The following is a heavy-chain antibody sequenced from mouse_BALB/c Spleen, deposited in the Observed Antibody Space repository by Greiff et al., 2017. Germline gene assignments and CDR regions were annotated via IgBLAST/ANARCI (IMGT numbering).Heavy chain of an antibody. V-gene: IGHV5-17*02. D-gene: IGHD2-14*01. Sequence: EVQVVESGGGLVQPGGSRKLSCAASGFTFSSFGMHWVRQAPEKGLEWVAYISSGSSTIYYPDTVKGRFTISRDNPKNTLFLQMTSLRSEDTAMYYCARSDYRYAWFAYWGQGTLVTVSA. CDR3: ARSDYRYAWFAY. J-gene: IGHJ3*01. CDR1: GFTFSSFG. CDR2: ISSGSSTI.